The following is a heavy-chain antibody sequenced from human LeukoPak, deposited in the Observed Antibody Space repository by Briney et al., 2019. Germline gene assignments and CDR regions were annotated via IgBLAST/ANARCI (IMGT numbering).Heavy chain of an antibody. Sequence: GRSLRLSCAASRFIFSNYAMHWVRRAPAKGLEWVAVVSYDGGNKYYADSVKGRFTISRDNSKNTLFLQMDSLRVEDTAVYHCARALVPATPLHDAFDIWGQGTMVTVSS. V-gene: IGHV3-30-3*01. J-gene: IGHJ3*02. D-gene: IGHD2-15*01. CDR3: ARALVPATPLHDAFDI. CDR2: VSYDGGNK. CDR1: RFIFSNYA.